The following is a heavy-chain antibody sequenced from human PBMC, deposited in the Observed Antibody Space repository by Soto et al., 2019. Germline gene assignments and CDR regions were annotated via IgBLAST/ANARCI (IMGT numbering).Heavy chain of an antibody. CDR2: ISASNGNR. V-gene: IGHV1-18*04. J-gene: IGHJ4*02. D-gene: IGHD2-2*01. CDR3: VRDPQRNDY. CDR1: GYDFSSYG. Sequence: QVQLVQSGAEVKKPGASVKVSCKASGYDFSSYGISWVRQAPGQGLEWTEWISASNGNRDYAQQFQGRVTMTSDTSRTTAYMELRSLRSDDTAVYYCVRDPQRNDYWGQGTLVNVSS.